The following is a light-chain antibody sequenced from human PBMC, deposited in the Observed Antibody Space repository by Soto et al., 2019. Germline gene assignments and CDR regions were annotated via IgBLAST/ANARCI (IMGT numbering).Light chain of an antibody. V-gene: IGKV1-5*03. CDR1: QSSSDS. CDR2: QAS. Sequence: DIQMTQSPSTLSASVGDGVTITCRASQSSSDSLAWYPQKPGKAPKLLIYQASRLESGVPSTFSGSGYGTEFTLTSSSLQPDAFAPSFCQPYFCYPWSVGQGPTVVI. CDR3: QPYFCYPWS. J-gene: IGKJ1*01.